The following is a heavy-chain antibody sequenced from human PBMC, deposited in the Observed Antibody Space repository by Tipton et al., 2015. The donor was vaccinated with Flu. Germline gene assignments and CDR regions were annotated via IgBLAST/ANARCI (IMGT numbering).Heavy chain of an antibody. CDR2: IYYSGST. J-gene: IGHJ1*01. D-gene: IGHD5-12*01. CDR1: GGSISSYY. Sequence: TLSLTCTVSGGSISSYYWSWIRQPPGKGLEWIGYIYYSGSTNYNPSLKSRVTISVDTSKNQLSLKLSSVTAADTAVYYCARGWATEYFQHWGQGTLVTVSS. V-gene: IGHV4-59*01. CDR3: ARGWATEYFQH.